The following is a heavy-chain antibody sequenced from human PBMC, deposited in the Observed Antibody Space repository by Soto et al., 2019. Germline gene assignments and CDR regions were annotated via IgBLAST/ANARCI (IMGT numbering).Heavy chain of an antibody. CDR3: ARARRVTMVRGAYPAMDV. V-gene: IGHV3-13*01. CDR2: IGTAGDT. CDR1: GFTFSSYD. D-gene: IGHD3-10*01. J-gene: IGHJ6*02. Sequence: EVQLVESGGGLVQPGGSLRLSCAASGFTFSSYDMHWVRQATGKGLEWVSAIGTAGDTYYPGSVKGRFTISRENAKNSLYLQMNSLRAEDTAVYYCARARRVTMVRGAYPAMDVWGQGTTVTVSS.